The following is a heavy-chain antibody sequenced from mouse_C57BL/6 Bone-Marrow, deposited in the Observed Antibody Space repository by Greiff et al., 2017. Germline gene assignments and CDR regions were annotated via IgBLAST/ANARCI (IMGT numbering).Heavy chain of an antibody. CDR2: IYPRSGNT. Sequence: QVQLQQSGAELARPGASVKLSCKASGYTFTSYGISWVKQRPGQGLEWIGEIYPRSGNTYYNEKFKGKATLTADKSSSTAYMELRSLTSEDSAVYFCARGRWLLNAMDYWGQGTAVTVSS. CDR1: GYTFTSYG. V-gene: IGHV1-81*01. J-gene: IGHJ4*01. CDR3: ARGRWLLNAMDY. D-gene: IGHD2-3*01.